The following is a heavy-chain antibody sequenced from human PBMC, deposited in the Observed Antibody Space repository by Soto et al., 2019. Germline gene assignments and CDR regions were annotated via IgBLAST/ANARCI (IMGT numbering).Heavy chain of an antibody. J-gene: IGHJ4*02. V-gene: IGHV2-5*02. Sequence: QITLKESGPTLVKPTQTLTLTCTFSGFSFSASGVGVGWIRQPPGKALEWLALIYWDDEKSYSPSLKSNLTITEGTAKDRGGVTMTNMDPVDTGTYCCGDRSWRATAFDYWGQGILVTVSS. D-gene: IGHD5-18*01. CDR2: IYWDDEK. CDR3: GDRSWRATAFDY. CDR1: GFSFSASGVG.